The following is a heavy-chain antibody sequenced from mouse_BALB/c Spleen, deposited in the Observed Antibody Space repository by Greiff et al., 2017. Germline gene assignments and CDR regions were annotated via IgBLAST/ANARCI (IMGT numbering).Heavy chain of an antibody. V-gene: IGHV1-69*02. CDR2: IYPSDSYT. CDR1: GYTFTSYW. CDR3: TRGTTVVYFDY. J-gene: IGHJ2*01. D-gene: IGHD1-1*01. Sequence: QVQLQQPGAELVRPGASVKLSCKASGYTFTSYWINWVKQRPGKGLEWIGNIYPSDSYTNYNQKFKDKATLTVDKSSSTAYMQLSSPTSEDSAVYYCTRGTTVVYFDYWGQGTTLTVSS.